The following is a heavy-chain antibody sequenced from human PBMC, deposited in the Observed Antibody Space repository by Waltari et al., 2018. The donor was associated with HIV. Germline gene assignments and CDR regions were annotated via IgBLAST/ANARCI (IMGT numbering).Heavy chain of an antibody. CDR2: ISSSGSSI. CDR3: AEVREKQLWLRNWDFDL. Sequence: EVKLVESGGGLVQPGGSVRLSCAASGFTFSSYEMNWVRQAPGKGLEWISYISSSGSSIYYADSVKGRFTISRDNGKKSLYLQMNILRAEDTAVYYCAEVREKQLWLRNWDFDLWGRGTLVTVSS. D-gene: IGHD5-18*01. J-gene: IGHJ2*01. V-gene: IGHV3-48*03. CDR1: GFTFSSYE.